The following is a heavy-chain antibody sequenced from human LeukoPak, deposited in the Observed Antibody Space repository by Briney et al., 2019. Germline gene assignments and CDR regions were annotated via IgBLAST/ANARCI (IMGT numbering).Heavy chain of an antibody. CDR3: ARDGPHRSYSSGRFVGTGRYFDY. J-gene: IGHJ4*02. CDR2: IRYDGSNK. Sequence: PGGSLRLSCAASGFTFSSYGMHWVRQAPGKGLEWVAFIRYDGSNKYYADSVKGRFTISRDNSKNTLYLQMNSLRAEDTAVYYCARDGPHRSYSSGRFVGTGRYFDYWGQGTLVTVSS. D-gene: IGHD6-19*01. CDR1: GFTFSSYG. V-gene: IGHV3-30*02.